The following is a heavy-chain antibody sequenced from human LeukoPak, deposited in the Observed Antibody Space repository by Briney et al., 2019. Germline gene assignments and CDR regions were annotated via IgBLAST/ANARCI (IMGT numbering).Heavy chain of an antibody. CDR3: AREGKYGDYGY. CDR2: IYHDGST. J-gene: IGHJ4*02. V-gene: IGHV4-38-2*02. CDR1: TYSISDGYY. Sequence: PSETLSLTCAVSTYSISDGYYWGWIRQPPGKRLEWIGNIYHDGSTYYNPSLKSRVIVSVDTSKNHFSLKLSSVTAADTAVYYCAREGKYGDYGYWGQGTLVTVSS. D-gene: IGHD4-17*01.